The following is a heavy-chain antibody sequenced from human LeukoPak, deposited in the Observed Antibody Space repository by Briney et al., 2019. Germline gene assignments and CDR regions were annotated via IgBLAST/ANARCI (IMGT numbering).Heavy chain of an antibody. CDR3: ARAIVRYESGPDYKSYFDS. D-gene: IGHD3-10*01. CDR2: LKEDGGEE. V-gene: IGHV3-7*01. J-gene: IGHJ4*02. Sequence: GGSLRLSCRASGFTFSNYWMTWVRQAPGKGLERVANLKEDGGEENFVDSVKGRFTISRDNAKNSLYLQMNSLRVDDTAVYYCARAIVRYESGPDYKSYFDSCGQRNLVSVSS. CDR1: GFTFSNYW.